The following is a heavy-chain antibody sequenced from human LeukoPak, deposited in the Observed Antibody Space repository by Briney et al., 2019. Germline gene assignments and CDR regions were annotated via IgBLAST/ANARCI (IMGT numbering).Heavy chain of an antibody. Sequence: PGGSLRLSCAASGFSFSSHPINWVRQAPGKGLEWVSHISSNGNTEYYLDSVGLRFTMSRDNAKNLLFLQLDSLRAEDTAVYYCARDTLNGPFVTSLDYWGQGALVTVSS. D-gene: IGHD3-9*01. CDR3: ARDTLNGPFVTSLDY. V-gene: IGHV3-48*03. CDR2: ISSNGNTE. J-gene: IGHJ4*02. CDR1: GFSFSSHP.